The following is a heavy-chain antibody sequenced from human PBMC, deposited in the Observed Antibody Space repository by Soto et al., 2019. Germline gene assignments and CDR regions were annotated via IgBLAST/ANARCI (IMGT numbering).Heavy chain of an antibody. CDR1: GYTFTSYD. D-gene: IGHD4-4*01. J-gene: IGHJ6*03. V-gene: IGHV1-8*01. Sequence: ASVKVSCKASGYTFTSYDINWVRQATGQGLEWMGWMNPNSGNTGYAQKFQGRVTMTRNTSISTAYMELSSLRSEDTAVYYCARAISNTYYYYYYMDVWGKGTTVNVSS. CDR3: ARAISNTYYYYYYMDV. CDR2: MNPNSGNT.